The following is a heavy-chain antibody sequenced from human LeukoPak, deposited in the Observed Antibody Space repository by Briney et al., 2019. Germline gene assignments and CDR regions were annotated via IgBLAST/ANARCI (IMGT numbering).Heavy chain of an antibody. J-gene: IGHJ4*02. V-gene: IGHV1-2*02. CDR2: INPNSGGT. Sequence: ASVKVSCKASGYTFTGYYMHWVRQAPGQGLEWMGWINPNSGGTNYAQKFQGRVTMTRDTSISTAYMELRSPRSDDTAVYYCARGGIRLLYSFDYWGQGTLVTVSS. D-gene: IGHD2-2*01. CDR1: GYTFTGYY. CDR3: ARGGIRLLYSFDY.